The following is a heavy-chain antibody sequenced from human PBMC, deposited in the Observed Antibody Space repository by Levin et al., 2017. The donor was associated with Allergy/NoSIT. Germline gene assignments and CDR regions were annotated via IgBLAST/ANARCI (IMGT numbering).Heavy chain of an antibody. CDR2: ISGSGSRT. CDR3: AKNAEAFGDSRFDS. CDR1: GFPFNNYA. Sequence: GESLKISCAASGFPFNNYAMSWVRQAPGKGLEWVLVISGSGSRTNYADSVKGRFTISRDNSKNTVYLQMNSLKGEDTAIYYCAKNAEAFGDSRFDSWGQGTLVTVSS. D-gene: IGHD4-17*01. J-gene: IGHJ4*02. V-gene: IGHV3-23*01.